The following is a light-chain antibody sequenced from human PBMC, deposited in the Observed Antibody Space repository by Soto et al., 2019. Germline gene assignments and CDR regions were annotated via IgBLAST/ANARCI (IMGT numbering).Light chain of an antibody. CDR1: SSDFGSYNS. Sequence: QSALTQPASVSGSPGQSITISCTGTSSDFGSYNSVSWYQQYPGKAPKLMIHDVSNRPSGVSNRFSGSKSGNTASLTISGLQAEDEADDYCSSYTSSSSYVFGSGTKLTVL. CDR3: SSYTSSSSYV. CDR2: DVS. V-gene: IGLV2-14*01. J-gene: IGLJ1*01.